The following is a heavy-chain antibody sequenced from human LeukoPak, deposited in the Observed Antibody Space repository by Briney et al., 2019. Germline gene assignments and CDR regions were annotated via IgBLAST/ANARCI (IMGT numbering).Heavy chain of an antibody. D-gene: IGHD2-15*01. V-gene: IGHV4-59*08. J-gene: IGHJ3*02. CDR2: IYYSGST. Sequence: SETLSLTCTVSGGSISSYYWSWIRQPPGKGLEWIGYIYYSGSTNYNPSLKSRVTISVDTSKNQFSLKLSSVTAADTAVYYCATIRVGYCSGGTCYDAFDIWGQGTMVTVSS. CDR3: ATIRVGYCSGGTCYDAFDI. CDR1: GGSISSYY.